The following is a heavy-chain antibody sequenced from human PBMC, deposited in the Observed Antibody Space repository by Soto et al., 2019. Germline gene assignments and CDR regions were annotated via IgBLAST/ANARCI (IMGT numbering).Heavy chain of an antibody. CDR2: IIPIFGTA. CDR3: ARGRCDYSNFIPPNWFAP. Sequence: QVQLVQSGAEVKKPGSSVKVSCKASGGTFSSYAISWVRQAPGQGLEWMGGIIPIFGTANYAQKFQGRVTITADKSASTAYMEMSSLRSEDTAVYYCARGRCDYSNFIPPNWFAPWGQGTLVTVSS. J-gene: IGHJ5*02. V-gene: IGHV1-69*06. CDR1: GGTFSSYA. D-gene: IGHD4-4*01.